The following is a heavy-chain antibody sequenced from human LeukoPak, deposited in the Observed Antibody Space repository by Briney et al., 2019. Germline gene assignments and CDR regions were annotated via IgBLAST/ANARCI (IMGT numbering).Heavy chain of an antibody. J-gene: IGHJ6*03. CDR1: GYSISNGYY. CDR3: ARQHDSYYYYYIDA. V-gene: IGHV4-38-2*01. Sequence: PSETLSLTCAVSGYSISNGYYWVWIRQPPGRGLEWIGSLYHSDSAYYNTSLRSRVSMSVDTSKNQFSLILSFVTAADTAVYYCARQHDSYYYYYIDAWGSGTTVTVSS. CDR2: LYHSDSA.